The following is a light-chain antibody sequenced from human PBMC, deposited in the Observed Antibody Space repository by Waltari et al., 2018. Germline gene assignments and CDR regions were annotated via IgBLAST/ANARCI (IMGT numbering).Light chain of an antibody. CDR2: WAS. Sequence: DIVMTQSPDSLSVSLGERATINCKSSQSVLYSSNNKNFLAWYQQKPGQPPKLLISWASTRQSGVPDRFSGSGSGTDFTLTISSLQAEDVAVYYCQQYYSTPWTFGQGTKVETK. V-gene: IGKV4-1*01. CDR1: QSVLYSSNNKNF. J-gene: IGKJ1*01. CDR3: QQYYSTPWT.